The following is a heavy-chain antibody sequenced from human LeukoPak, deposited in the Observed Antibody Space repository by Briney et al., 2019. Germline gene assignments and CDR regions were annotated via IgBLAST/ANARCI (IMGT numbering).Heavy chain of an antibody. J-gene: IGHJ4*02. CDR3: TTHNDWRFDN. D-gene: IGHD3-9*01. CDR1: GFSFSGFW. V-gene: IGHV3-7*01. CDR2: IKEDGSEK. Sequence: GGSLRLSCAASGFSFSGFWMTWVRQAPGKGLEWVANIKEDGSEKFYVDSVKGRFTISRDNAKNSVYLQMSSLRAEDTAVYYCTTHNDWRFDNWGQGTLVTVSS.